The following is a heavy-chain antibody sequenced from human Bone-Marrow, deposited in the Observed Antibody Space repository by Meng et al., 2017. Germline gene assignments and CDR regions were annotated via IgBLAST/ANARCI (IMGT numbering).Heavy chain of an antibody. J-gene: IGHJ4*02. D-gene: IGHD3-22*01. V-gene: IGHV5-51*01. CDR1: GYYFTDYW. Sequence: GGSLRLSCEGSGYYFTDYWIGWVRQMPGKGLEWMGIIYPGDSDTRYSPSFQGQVTISVDKSISTAYLQWSSLKASDTAIYYCARCRYYYYDSSGYYGDYWGQGTLVTVSS. CDR2: IYPGDSDT. CDR3: ARCRYYYYDSSGYYGDY.